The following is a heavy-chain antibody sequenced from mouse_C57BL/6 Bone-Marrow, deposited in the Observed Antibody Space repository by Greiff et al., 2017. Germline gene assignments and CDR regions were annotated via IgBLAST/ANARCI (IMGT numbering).Heavy chain of an antibody. CDR3: ARDDYGSSFWFAY. Sequence: QVQLQQPGAELVMPGASVKLSCKASGYTFTSYWMHWVKQRPGQGLEWIGEIDPSDSYTNYNQKFKGKSTLTVDKSSSTAYMQLSSLTTEDSAVDDCARDDYGSSFWFAYWGQGTLVTVSA. D-gene: IGHD1-1*01. CDR1: GYTFTSYW. CDR2: IDPSDSYT. J-gene: IGHJ3*01. V-gene: IGHV1-69*01.